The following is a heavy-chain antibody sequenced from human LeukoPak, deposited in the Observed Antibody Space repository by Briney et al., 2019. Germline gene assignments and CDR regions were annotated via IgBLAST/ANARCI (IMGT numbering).Heavy chain of an antibody. Sequence: SETLSLTCNVSGGSISSNYWSWIRQPPGKGLEWIGYIYYSGSTNYNPSLKSRVTISVDTSKNQFSLKLSSVTAADTAVYYCARGPNYASGGYDNEVFDYWGQGTLVTVSS. J-gene: IGHJ4*02. V-gene: IGHV4-59*01. D-gene: IGHD3-10*01. CDR3: ARGPNYASGGYDNEVFDY. CDR2: IYYSGST. CDR1: GGSISSNY.